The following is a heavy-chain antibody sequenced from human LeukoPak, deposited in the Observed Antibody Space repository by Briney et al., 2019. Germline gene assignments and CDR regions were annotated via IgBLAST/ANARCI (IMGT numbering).Heavy chain of an antibody. CDR2: INPKSGGT. Sequence: ASVKVPCKASGYTFTDYYIHWVRQAPGQGLEWMGWINPKSGGTKYAQKFQGRVTMTRDTSIRTAYMELTRLRSDDTAVYYCVKSTSGWYYFDYWGQGTLVTVSS. CDR1: GYTFTDYY. CDR3: VKSTSGWYYFDY. J-gene: IGHJ4*02. V-gene: IGHV1-2*02. D-gene: IGHD6-19*01.